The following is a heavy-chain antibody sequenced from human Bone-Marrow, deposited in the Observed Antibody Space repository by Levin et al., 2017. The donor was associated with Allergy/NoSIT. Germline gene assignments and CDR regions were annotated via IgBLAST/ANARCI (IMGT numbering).Heavy chain of an antibody. V-gene: IGHV4-34*01. J-gene: IGHJ6*02. Sequence: SQTLSLTCAVSGGSFSGYHWSWIRPSPGKGLEWIGEINLGGDTNYNPSLKSRVTISVDTSKDQFSLRLISVTAADTAVYYCARVDTARVLVQGDWDVYHYGMDVWGQGTTVTVSS. CDR1: GGSFSGYH. CDR2: INLGGDT. D-gene: IGHD3/OR15-3a*01. CDR3: ARVDTARVLVQGDWDVYHYGMDV.